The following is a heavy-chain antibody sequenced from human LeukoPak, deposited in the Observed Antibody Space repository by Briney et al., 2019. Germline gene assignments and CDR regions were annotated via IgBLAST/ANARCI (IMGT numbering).Heavy chain of an antibody. Sequence: PGRSLRLSCAASGFTFSSYGMHWVRQAPGKGLEWVAVIWYDGSNKYYADSVKGRFTISRDNSKNTLYLQMNSLRAEDTAVYYCARESSSMASHSFDYWGQGTLVTVSP. D-gene: IGHD2/OR15-2a*01. CDR1: GFTFSSYG. J-gene: IGHJ4*02. V-gene: IGHV3-33*01. CDR2: IWYDGSNK. CDR3: ARESSSMASHSFDY.